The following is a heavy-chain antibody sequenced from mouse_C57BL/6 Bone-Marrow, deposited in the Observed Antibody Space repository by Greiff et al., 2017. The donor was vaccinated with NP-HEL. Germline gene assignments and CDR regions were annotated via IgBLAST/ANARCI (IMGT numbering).Heavy chain of an antibody. V-gene: IGHV1-9*01. CDR2: ILPGSGST. D-gene: IGHD2-4*01. CDR3: ARGDDYVYFDC. CDR1: GYTFTGYW. J-gene: IGHJ2*01. Sequence: VQLQQPGAELLKPGASVKLSCKATGYTFTGYWIEWVKQRPGHGLEWIGEILPGSGSTNYNEKFKGKATLTADTSSNTAYMQLSSLTTEDSAIYDCARGDDYVYFDCWGHGTTLTVAS.